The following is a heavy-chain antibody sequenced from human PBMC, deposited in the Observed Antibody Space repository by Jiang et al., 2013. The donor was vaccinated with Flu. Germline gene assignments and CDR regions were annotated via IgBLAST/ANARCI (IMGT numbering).Heavy chain of an antibody. J-gene: IGHJ4*02. V-gene: IGHV3-23*01. D-gene: IGHD2-15*01. CDR1: GFTFSSYA. CDR3: AKSRHVVVVAATDY. CDR2: ISGSGGST. Sequence: QLLESGGGLVQPGGSLRLSCAASGFTFSSYAMSWVRQAPGKGLEWVSAISGSGGSTYYADSVKGRFTISRDNSKNTLYLQMNSLRAEDTAVYYCAKSRHVVVVAATDYWGQGTLVTVSS.